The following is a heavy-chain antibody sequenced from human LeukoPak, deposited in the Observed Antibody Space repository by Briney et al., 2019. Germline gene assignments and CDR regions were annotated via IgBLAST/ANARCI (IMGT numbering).Heavy chain of an antibody. Sequence: GGSLRLSCAASGFTFSNYAMSWVRQAPGEGLEWVSSISVSGGSTFYADSVKGRFTISRDNSKNTLYLQMNSLRAEDTAVYYCAKSGWDSSGYYLYYFDYWGQGTLVTVSS. V-gene: IGHV3-23*01. J-gene: IGHJ4*02. CDR2: ISVSGGST. CDR1: GFTFSNYA. D-gene: IGHD3-22*01. CDR3: AKSGWDSSGYYLYYFDY.